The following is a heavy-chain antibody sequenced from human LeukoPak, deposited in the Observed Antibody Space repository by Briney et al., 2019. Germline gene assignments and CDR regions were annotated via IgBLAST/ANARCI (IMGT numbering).Heavy chain of an antibody. CDR3: ARGTGATVLDY. CDR2: INDGGST. V-gene: IGHV4-34*01. D-gene: IGHD4-17*01. CDR1: GGSFSGYF. J-gene: IGHJ4*02. Sequence: SETLSLTCAVSGGSFSGYFWSWIRKPPGKGLEWIGQINDGGSTNYNPSLKGRVTISVDTSKSQFSLKLSSVTAADTAVYYCARGTGATVLDYWGQGTLVTVSS.